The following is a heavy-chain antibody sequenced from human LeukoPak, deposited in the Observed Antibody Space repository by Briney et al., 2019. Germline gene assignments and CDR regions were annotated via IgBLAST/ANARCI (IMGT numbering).Heavy chain of an antibody. D-gene: IGHD3-3*01. CDR3: ARLSAAVHLGAFDL. V-gene: IGHV4-4*09. CDR2: IHTSGSN. Sequence: SETLSLTCAVSGVSISPYYWAWIRRPPGKGLEWIGYIHTSGSNNQYPSLKSRVTISVDKSKNHFSLRLTSVTAADTAVYYCARLSAAVHLGAFDLWGQGTMVTVSS. J-gene: IGHJ3*01. CDR1: GVSISPYY.